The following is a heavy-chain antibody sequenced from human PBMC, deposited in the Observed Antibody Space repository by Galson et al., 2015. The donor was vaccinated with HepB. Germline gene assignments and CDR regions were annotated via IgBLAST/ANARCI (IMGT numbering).Heavy chain of an antibody. CDR2: LRYDGSSE. V-gene: IGHV3-33*01. CDR3: ARGMYSSGWSDVYDM. CDR1: GFSFSTYD. Sequence: SLRLSCAASGFSFSTYDMHWVRQAPGKGLEWMAVLRYDGSSEFYAGSVKGRFTISRDNSKNTLYLQMNKLRDEDTAVYHCARGMYSSGWSDVYDMWGQGTMVTVSS. J-gene: IGHJ3*02. D-gene: IGHD6-19*01.